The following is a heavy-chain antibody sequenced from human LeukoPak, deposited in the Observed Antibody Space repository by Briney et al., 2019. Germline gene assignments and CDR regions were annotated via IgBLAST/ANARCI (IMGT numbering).Heavy chain of an antibody. CDR2: IYYSGST. D-gene: IGHD3-22*01. V-gene: IGHV4-39*01. J-gene: IGHJ4*02. Sequence: PSETLCLTCTVSGGSISSSSYYWGWIRQPPGKGLEWIGSIYYSGSTYYNPSLKSRVTISVDTSKNQFSLQLSSVTAADTAVYYCARQDYDSSGYYSLNYFDYWGQGTLVTVSS. CDR1: GGSISSSSYY. CDR3: ARQDYDSSGYYSLNYFDY.